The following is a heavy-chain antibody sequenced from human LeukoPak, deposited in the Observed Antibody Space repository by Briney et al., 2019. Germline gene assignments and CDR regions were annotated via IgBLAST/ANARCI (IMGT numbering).Heavy chain of an antibody. CDR2: ISSSGEYT. J-gene: IGHJ4*02. D-gene: IGHD2-15*01. CDR3: ARGCSGGSCFGDFDY. V-gene: IGHV3-11*06. CDR1: GFTFSDYY. Sequence: GGSLRLSCAASGFTFSDYYMTWIRQAPGKGLEWVSYISSSGEYTNYADSVKGRFTISRDNAKKSLYLQMNSLRDEDTAVYYCARGCSGGSCFGDFDYWGQGTLGTVSS.